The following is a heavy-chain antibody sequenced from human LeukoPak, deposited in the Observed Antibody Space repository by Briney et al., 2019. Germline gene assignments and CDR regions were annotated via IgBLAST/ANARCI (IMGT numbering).Heavy chain of an antibody. J-gene: IGHJ4*02. CDR2: IHSDGTT. D-gene: IGHD3-16*01. CDR3: ARLNFRGGEALHFDS. CDR1: GGSLTNYY. Sequence: PSETPSLTCSVSGGSLTNYYWGWIRQSPGKGLELIGYIHSDGTTNYDSSLQSRVAISLDTSKIQSSLRLYSVTAADTALYFCARLNFRGGEALHFDSWGQGTLVTVSS. V-gene: IGHV4-4*09.